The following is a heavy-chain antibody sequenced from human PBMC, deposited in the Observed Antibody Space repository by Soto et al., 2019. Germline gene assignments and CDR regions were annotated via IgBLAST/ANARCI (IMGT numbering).Heavy chain of an antibody. V-gene: IGHV4-39*01. CDR3: ARQLYYDYIWGSYRYYYMDV. Sequence: SETLSLTCTVSGGSISSSSYYWGWIRQPPGKGLEWIGSIYYSGSTYYNPSLKSRVTISVDTSKNQFSLKLSSVTAADTAVYYCARQLYYDYIWGSYRYYYMDVWGKGTTVTVS. J-gene: IGHJ6*03. D-gene: IGHD3-16*02. CDR2: IYYSGST. CDR1: GGSISSSSYY.